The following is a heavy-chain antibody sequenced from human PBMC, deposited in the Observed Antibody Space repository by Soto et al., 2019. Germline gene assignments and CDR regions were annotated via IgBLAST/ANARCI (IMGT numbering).Heavy chain of an antibody. CDR1: GGTISTNV. Sequence: QVQLMQSGAEVKKPGSSVKVSCKASGGTISTNVISWVRQAPGQGLEWMGDIMPIFAAPNNAQKFQGRLTITADTSTTTVYMALSSLTAEDTAVYFCATGARYCSGGSCYPDDWGQGTLVIVSS. D-gene: IGHD2-15*01. V-gene: IGHV1-69*06. J-gene: IGHJ4*02. CDR3: ATGARYCSGGSCYPDD. CDR2: IMPIFAAP.